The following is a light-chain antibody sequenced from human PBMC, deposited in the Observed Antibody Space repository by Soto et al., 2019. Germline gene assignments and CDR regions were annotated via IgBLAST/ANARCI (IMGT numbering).Light chain of an antibody. Sequence: QSVLTQSSSASGSLGSSVQLTCTLSSGHNNYIIAWHQQQPGKAPRYLMKVEGSGSYNKGSGVPDRFAGSSSGADRYLTISNLQFEDEADYYCETWDSNTRVFGGGTKLTVL. CDR1: SGHNNYI. CDR3: ETWDSNTRV. J-gene: IGLJ3*02. V-gene: IGLV4-60*02. CDR2: VEGSGSY.